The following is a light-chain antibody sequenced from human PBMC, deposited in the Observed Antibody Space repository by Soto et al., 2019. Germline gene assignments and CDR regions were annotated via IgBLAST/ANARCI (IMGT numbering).Light chain of an antibody. CDR2: AAS. V-gene: IGKV1-39*01. CDR3: QQSYSTPMYT. Sequence: DILMTQSPSSLSASVGDRVTITCRASHSISNYLNWYQQKPGKAPNLLIYAASSLESGVPSRFSGSGSGTDFTLTISSLQPEDFATYYCQQSYSTPMYTFGQGTKVDIK. CDR1: HSISNY. J-gene: IGKJ2*01.